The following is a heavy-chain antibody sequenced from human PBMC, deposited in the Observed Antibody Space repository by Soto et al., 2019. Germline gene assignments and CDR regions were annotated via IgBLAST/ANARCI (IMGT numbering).Heavy chain of an antibody. Sequence: SLRLSCAASGFTFSSYWMHWVRQAPGKGLVWVSRLNSDGSSTSYADSVKGRFTISRDNAKNTLYLQMNSVRAEDTAVYYCARPSYGSPFYYGMDVWGQGTTVTVSS. J-gene: IGHJ6*02. CDR1: GFTFSSYW. D-gene: IGHD3-10*01. CDR2: LNSDGSST. CDR3: ARPSYGSPFYYGMDV. V-gene: IGHV3-74*01.